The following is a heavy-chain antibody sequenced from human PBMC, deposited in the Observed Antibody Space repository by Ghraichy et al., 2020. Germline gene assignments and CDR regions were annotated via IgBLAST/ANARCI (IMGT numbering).Heavy chain of an antibody. D-gene: IGHD2-2*02. J-gene: IGHJ6*02. Sequence: SVKVSCKASGGTFSSYAISWVRQAPGQGLEWMGGIIPIFGTANYAQKFQGRVTITADESTSTAYMELSSLRSEDTAVYYCARDQVVVVPAAIPPYYYYYGMDVWGQGTTVTVSS. CDR2: IIPIFGTA. CDR3: ARDQVVVVPAAIPPYYYYYGMDV. V-gene: IGHV1-69*13. CDR1: GGTFSSYA.